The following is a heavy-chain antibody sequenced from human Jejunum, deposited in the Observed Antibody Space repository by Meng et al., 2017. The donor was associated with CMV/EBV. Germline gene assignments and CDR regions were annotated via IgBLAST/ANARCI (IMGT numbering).Heavy chain of an antibody. CDR1: EYTFSDYY. J-gene: IGHJ4*02. V-gene: IGHV1-2*02. D-gene: IGHD1-26*01. CDR3: AKDGGSYLDYYFDY. CDR2: INPQTGDT. Sequence: EYTFSDYYMQWVRQAPGQGLEWMGWINPQTGDTNYAPKFRGRVTMTRDMSINTVYMELTRLRSDDTAVYYCAKDGGSYLDYYFDYWGQGTLVTVSS.